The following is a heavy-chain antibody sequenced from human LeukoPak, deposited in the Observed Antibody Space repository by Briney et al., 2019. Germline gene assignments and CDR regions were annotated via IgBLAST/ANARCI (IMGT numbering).Heavy chain of an antibody. CDR1: GFTFSSYA. CDR2: ISGSGGST. V-gene: IGHV3-23*01. Sequence: PGGSLRLSCAAAGFTFSSYAMGWVRQAPGKGLEWVSTISGSGGSTYYADSGKGRFTISRDNSKNTLYLQMNSLRAEDTAVYYCAKGGGTSVSSSLDYWGQGTLVTVSS. CDR3: AKGGGTSVSSSLDY. J-gene: IGHJ4*02. D-gene: IGHD3-16*01.